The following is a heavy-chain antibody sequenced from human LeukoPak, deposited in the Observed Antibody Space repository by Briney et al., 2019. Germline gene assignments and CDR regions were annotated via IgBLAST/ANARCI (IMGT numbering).Heavy chain of an antibody. CDR2: ISGSGGST. D-gene: IGHD3-10*01. CDR3: AKRRLLWFGELIDY. J-gene: IGHJ4*02. CDR1: GFTFSSYA. Sequence: PGGSLRLSCAASGFTFSSYAMSWVRQAPGKGLEWVSAISGSGGSTYYADSVKGRFTISRDNSKNTPYLQMNSLRAEDTAVHYCAKRRLLWFGELIDYWGQGTLVTVSS. V-gene: IGHV3-23*01.